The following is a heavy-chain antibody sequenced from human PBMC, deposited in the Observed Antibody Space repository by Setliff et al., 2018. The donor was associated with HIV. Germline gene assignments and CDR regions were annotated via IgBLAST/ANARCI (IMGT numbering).Heavy chain of an antibody. CDR1: GYSFTSFW. Sequence: GESRRISCKGSGYSFTSFWIGWVRQMPGKGLEWMGIIYPGDSDTRYSPSFQGQVTISADKSISTAYLQWSSLKASDTAMYYCARRQDSSGYKLYNGDAFDIWGQGTMVTV. CDR2: IYPGDSDT. J-gene: IGHJ3*02. CDR3: ARRQDSSGYKLYNGDAFDI. D-gene: IGHD3-22*01. V-gene: IGHV5-51*01.